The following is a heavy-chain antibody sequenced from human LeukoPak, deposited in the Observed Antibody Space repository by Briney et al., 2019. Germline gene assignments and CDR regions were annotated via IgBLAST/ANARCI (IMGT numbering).Heavy chain of an antibody. CDR1: GGSISPYY. CDR2: IYYSGST. V-gene: IGHV4-59*01. Sequence: PSETLSLTCTVSGGSISPYYWSWIRQPPGKGLEWIGYIYYSGSTNYNPSLKSRVTISVDTSKNQFSLKLSSVTAADTAVYYCARGPWVTGITMGGDGMDVWGQGTTVTVSS. CDR3: ARGPWVTGITMGGDGMDV. D-gene: IGHD2-21*02. J-gene: IGHJ6*02.